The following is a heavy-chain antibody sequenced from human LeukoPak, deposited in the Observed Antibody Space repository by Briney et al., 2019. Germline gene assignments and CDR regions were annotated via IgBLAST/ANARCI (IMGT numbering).Heavy chain of an antibody. CDR3: ARVRYYYDSSGPPDY. CDR1: GASIRSHY. V-gene: IGHV4-59*11. J-gene: IGHJ4*02. Sequence: SETLSLTCTVSGASIRSHYWSWIRQPPGKGLEWIGYIYYSGTTNYNPSLKSRLTISVDTSKNQFSLKLSSVTAADTAVYYCARVRYYYDSSGPPDYWGQGTLVTVSS. D-gene: IGHD3-22*01. CDR2: IYYSGTT.